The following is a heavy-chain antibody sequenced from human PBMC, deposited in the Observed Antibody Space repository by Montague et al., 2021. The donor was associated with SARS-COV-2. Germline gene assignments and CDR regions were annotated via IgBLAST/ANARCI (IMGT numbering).Heavy chain of an antibody. V-gene: IGHV4-59*08. CDR1: GVSVTDYY. D-gene: IGHD3-16*01. J-gene: IGHJ4*02. CDR3: VRHPHYDGLNVPPDF. CDR2: VLYNKGT. Sequence: SETLSLNCTVSGVSVTDYYWSWIRQPPGKGLEWVGDVLYNKGTNFKPSLKSRVDISVDTSKNQFSLRLTSVTAADTAFYYSVRHPHYDGLNVPPDFWDQGTMVTDSS.